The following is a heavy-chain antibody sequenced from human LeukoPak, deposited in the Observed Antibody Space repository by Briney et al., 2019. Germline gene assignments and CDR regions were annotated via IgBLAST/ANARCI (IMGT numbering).Heavy chain of an antibody. CDR2: ISSSGYTI. J-gene: IGHJ3*02. CDR1: GFTLSSYE. Sequence: GGSLRLSCAASGFTLSSYEMNWVRQAPGKGLEWVSYISSSGYTIYYADSVKGRFTISRDNAKNSLYLQMNSLRAEDTAVYYCARALYIWGRGTMVTVSS. V-gene: IGHV3-48*03. CDR3: ARALYI.